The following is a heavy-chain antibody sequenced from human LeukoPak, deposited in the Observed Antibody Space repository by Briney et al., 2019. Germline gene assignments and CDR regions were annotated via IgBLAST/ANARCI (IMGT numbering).Heavy chain of an antibody. V-gene: IGHV3-7*01. CDR1: GFTFSSYG. D-gene: IGHD6-13*01. CDR3: ARDPAAAGPAGTDY. CDR2: IKQDGSEK. Sequence: GGSLRLSCAASGFTFSSYGMHWVRQAPGKGLEWVANIKQDGSEKYYVDSVKGRFTISRDNAKNSLYLQMNSLRAEDTAVYYCARDPAAAGPAGTDYWGQGTLVTVSS. J-gene: IGHJ4*02.